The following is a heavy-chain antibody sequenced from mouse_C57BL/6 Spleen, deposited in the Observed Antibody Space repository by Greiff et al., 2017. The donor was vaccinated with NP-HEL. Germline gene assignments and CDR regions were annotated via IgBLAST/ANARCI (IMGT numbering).Heavy chain of an antibody. D-gene: IGHD3-1*01. CDR3: ARGLAWFAY. CDR2: INPSTGGT. Sequence: QLQQSGPELVKPGASVKISCKASGYSFTGYYMNWVKQSPEKSLEWIGEINPSTGGTTYNQKFKAKATLTVDKSSSTAYMQLKSLTSEDSAVYYCARGLAWFAYWGQGTLVTVSA. CDR1: GYSFTGYY. V-gene: IGHV1-42*01. J-gene: IGHJ3*01.